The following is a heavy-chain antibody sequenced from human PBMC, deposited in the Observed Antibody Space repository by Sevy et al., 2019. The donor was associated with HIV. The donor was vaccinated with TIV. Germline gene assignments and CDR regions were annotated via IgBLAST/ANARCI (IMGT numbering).Heavy chain of an antibody. Sequence: GGSLRLSCAASGFIFSTYGIHWVRQAPGKGLEWVAVISYDESEKYYADSVRGRFTISRDNSKNTLYLQMNSLRVEDTAIYYCAKMQGGSYNYYGMDVWGQGTTVTVSS. CDR1: GFIFSTYG. CDR2: ISYDESEK. CDR3: AKMQGGSYNYYGMDV. V-gene: IGHV3-30*18. J-gene: IGHJ6*02. D-gene: IGHD1-26*01.